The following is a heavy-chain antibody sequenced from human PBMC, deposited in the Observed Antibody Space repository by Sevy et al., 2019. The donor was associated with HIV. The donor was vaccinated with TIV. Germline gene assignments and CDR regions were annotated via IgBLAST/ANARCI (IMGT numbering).Heavy chain of an antibody. V-gene: IGHV3-48*03. J-gene: IGHJ4*02. CDR3: ARDLPPSATTVPHLDY. Sequence: GGSLRFSCTASGFTFSSYDMNWVRQAPGKGLEWVSYISNSGSTIHYSDSVKGRFTISRDNAKNSLYLQMNSLRAEDTAVCYCARDLPPSATTVPHLDYRGRGTLVTVSS. CDR2: ISNSGSTI. CDR1: GFTFSSYD. D-gene: IGHD4-17*01.